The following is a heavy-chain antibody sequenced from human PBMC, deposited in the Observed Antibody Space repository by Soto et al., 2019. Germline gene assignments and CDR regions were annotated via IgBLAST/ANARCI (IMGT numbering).Heavy chain of an antibody. D-gene: IGHD1-1*01. V-gene: IGHV4-59*01. CDR3: ARQLGLWQPLDY. Sequence: QVQLPESGPRLVKQSETLSLTCSVSGGSMRDYYWSWLRPSPGKGPEWIGYIYYSGNTNYNPSLKSRVTISLDRPKSLFSLQLNSVTAADTAVYYCARQLGLWQPLDYWGRGTLVTVSS. CDR1: GGSMRDYY. J-gene: IGHJ4*02. CDR2: IYYSGNT.